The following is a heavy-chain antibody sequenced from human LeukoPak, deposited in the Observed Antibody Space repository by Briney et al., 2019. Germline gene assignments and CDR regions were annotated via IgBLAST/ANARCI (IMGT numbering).Heavy chain of an antibody. CDR1: GFTFYSYG. Sequence: GGSLRLSCAASGFTFYSYGMSWVRQAPGKGLEWVSTISNSGGSTYYADSVKGRFTISRDNSKNTPYLQMNSLRAEDTAVYYCATPPTVTRNFWGQGTLVSVSS. CDR3: ATPPTVTRNF. D-gene: IGHD4-17*01. V-gene: IGHV3-23*01. J-gene: IGHJ4*02. CDR2: ISNSGGST.